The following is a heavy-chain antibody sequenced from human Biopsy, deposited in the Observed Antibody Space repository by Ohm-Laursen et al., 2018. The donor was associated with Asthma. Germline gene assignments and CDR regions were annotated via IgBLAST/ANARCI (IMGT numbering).Heavy chain of an antibody. J-gene: IGHJ4*02. Sequence: SLRLSCTASDFTFSTYGMHWVRLAPGKGLEWVAVISFDGSNKDFADSVKGRFTISRDNSRNTLHLEMNSLRAEDTAVYFCAKEVFPGWELRRGPDSWGQGTLVTVSS. D-gene: IGHD1-26*01. CDR1: DFTFSTYG. CDR2: ISFDGSNK. V-gene: IGHV3-30*18. CDR3: AKEVFPGWELRRGPDS.